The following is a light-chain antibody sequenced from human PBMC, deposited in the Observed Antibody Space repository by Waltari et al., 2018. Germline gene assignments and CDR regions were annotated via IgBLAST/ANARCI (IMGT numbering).Light chain of an antibody. CDR2: DVH. Sequence: QSALTQPASVSGSPGQSITISCSGTSSDVGGSNSVSWYQQLPGNAPKLIIYDVHRWPSGVSNRFSGSKSGNTASLTIFGLQAEDEADYYCASYTSTRTVIFGGGTRVTVL. V-gene: IGLV2-14*01. CDR3: ASYTSTRTVI. CDR1: SSDVGGSNS. J-gene: IGLJ2*01.